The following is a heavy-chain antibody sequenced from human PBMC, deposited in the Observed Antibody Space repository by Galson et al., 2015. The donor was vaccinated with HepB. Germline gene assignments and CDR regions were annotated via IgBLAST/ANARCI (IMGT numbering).Heavy chain of an antibody. V-gene: IGHV6-1*01. J-gene: IGHJ3*02. CDR1: GDSVSSNSAA. CDR2: TYYRSKWYN. CDR3: ARGDYGANLTLFDI. Sequence: CAISGDSVSSNSAAWNWIRQSPSRGLEWLGRTYYRSKWYNDYAVSVKSRITINPDTSKNQFSLQLNSVTPEDTAVYYCARGDYGANLTLFDIWGQGTMVTVSS. D-gene: IGHD4-17*01.